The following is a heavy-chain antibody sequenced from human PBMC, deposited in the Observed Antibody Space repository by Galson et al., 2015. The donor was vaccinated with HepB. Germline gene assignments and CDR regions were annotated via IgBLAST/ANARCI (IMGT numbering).Heavy chain of an antibody. CDR1: GFTFSSYS. CDR2: ISSSSSYI. CDR3: AREGYDFWSGYYGYYFDY. D-gene: IGHD3-3*01. V-gene: IGHV3-21*01. J-gene: IGHJ4*02. Sequence: SLRLSCAASGFTFSSYSMNWVRQAPGKGLEWVSSISSSSSYIYYADSVKGRFTISRDNAKNSLYLQMNSLRAEDTAVYYCAREGYDFWSGYYGYYFDYWGQGTLVTVSS.